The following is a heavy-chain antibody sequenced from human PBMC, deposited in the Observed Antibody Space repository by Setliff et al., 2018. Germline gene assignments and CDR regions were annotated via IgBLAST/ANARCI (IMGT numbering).Heavy chain of an antibody. CDR2: IYSGGSI. Sequence: GESLRLSCAAPGFTVSTSYMSWVRQAPGKGLEWVSTIYSGGSIFYADSVRGRFTISREPSKDTLSLQMDGLRVEDTAVYYCARDPPNVGYVTGRGYFYFGMAVWGHRNTVTVSS. D-gene: IGHD3-10*01. J-gene: IGHJ6*02. CDR1: GFTVSTSY. CDR3: ARDPPNVGYVTGRGYFYFGMAV. V-gene: IGHV3-66*01.